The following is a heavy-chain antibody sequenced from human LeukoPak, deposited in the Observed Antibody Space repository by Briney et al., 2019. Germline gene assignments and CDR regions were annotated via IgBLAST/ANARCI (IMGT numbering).Heavy chain of an antibody. V-gene: IGHV4-39*01. CDR1: GGSISTYY. J-gene: IGHJ4*02. Sequence: SETLSLTCTVSGGSISTYYWGWIRQPPGKGLEWIGSIYYSGSTYYNPSLKSRVTISVDTSKNQFSLKLSSVTAADTAVYYCARHERLVTSSRFIPLTFDYWGQGTLVTVSS. D-gene: IGHD3-9*01. CDR3: ARHERLVTSSRFIPLTFDY. CDR2: IYYSGST.